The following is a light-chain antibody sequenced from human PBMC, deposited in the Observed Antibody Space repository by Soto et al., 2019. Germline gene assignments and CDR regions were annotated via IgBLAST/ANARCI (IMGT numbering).Light chain of an antibody. CDR2: SYD. V-gene: IGLV1-44*01. J-gene: IGLJ1*01. CDR1: SSNIGGNT. Sequence: QSVLTQPPSASGTPGQRVTISCSPSSSNIGGNTVNWYQQVPGTAPKLLIYSYDQRPSGVPDRFSGSKSGTSASLAISGLQSEDEADYYCAAWDASLNGYVFGTGTKVTV. CDR3: AAWDASLNGYV.